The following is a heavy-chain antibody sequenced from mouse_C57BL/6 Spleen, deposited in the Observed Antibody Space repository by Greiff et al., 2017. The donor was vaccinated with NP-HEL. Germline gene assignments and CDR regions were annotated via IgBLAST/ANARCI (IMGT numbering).Heavy chain of an antibody. CDR2: IYPGDGDT. D-gene: IGHD1-1*01. Sequence: QVQLQQSGAELVKPGASVKISCKASGYAFSSYWMNWVKQRPGKGLEWIGQIYPGDGDTNYNGKFKGKATLTADKSSSTAYMQLSSLTSEDSAVYFCARGDGRGYAMDYWGQGTSVTVSS. J-gene: IGHJ4*01. CDR3: ARGDGRGYAMDY. V-gene: IGHV1-80*01. CDR1: GYAFSSYW.